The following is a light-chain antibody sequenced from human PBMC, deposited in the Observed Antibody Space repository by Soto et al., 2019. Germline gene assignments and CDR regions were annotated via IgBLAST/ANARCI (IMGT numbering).Light chain of an antibody. CDR3: QHYNSYSEA. V-gene: IGKV1-5*03. Sequence: DIKMTQPPSTLSGSIGDRVTITCRASQTVSSWLAWYQQKPGKAPKLLIYKASTLKSGVPSRFIGSGSGTEFTLPISSLQPDDFATYYCQHYNSYSEAFGQGTKVDIK. J-gene: IGKJ1*01. CDR1: QTVSSW. CDR2: KAS.